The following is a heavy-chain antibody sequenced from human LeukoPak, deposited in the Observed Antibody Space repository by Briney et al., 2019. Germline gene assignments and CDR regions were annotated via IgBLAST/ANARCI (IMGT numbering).Heavy chain of an antibody. CDR2: IYHSGST. D-gene: IGHD3-3*01. Sequence: KPSETLSLTCSVSGGSFSSSSYYWGWIRQPPGKGLEWIGSIYHSGSTYYNPSLKSRVTISVDTSKNQFSLKLSSVTAADTAVYNCAGAGDFWSGYYADFDYWGQGTLVTVSS. CDR3: AGAGDFWSGYYADFDY. J-gene: IGHJ4*02. CDR1: GGSFSSSSYY. V-gene: IGHV4-39*07.